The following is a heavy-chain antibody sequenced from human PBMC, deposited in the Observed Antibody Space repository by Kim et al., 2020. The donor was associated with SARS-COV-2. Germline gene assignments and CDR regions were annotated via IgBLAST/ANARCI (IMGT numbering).Heavy chain of an antibody. D-gene: IGHD1-26*01. CDR3: AKDYGGRYSTGYFDY. J-gene: IGHJ4*02. Sequence: DSVKDRFTIARDTSKNTLFLRMNSLRAEDTAVYYCAKDYGGRYSTGYFDYWGQGTLVTVSS. V-gene: IGHV3-23*01.